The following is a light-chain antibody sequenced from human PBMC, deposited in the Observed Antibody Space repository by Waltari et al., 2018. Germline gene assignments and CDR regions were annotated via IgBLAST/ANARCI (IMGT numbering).Light chain of an antibody. CDR3: QQRRNWEFS. CDR1: QSINTY. Sequence: EIVLTQSPDTLSFSPGERATLSCRASQSINTYLPWYQQKPGQAPRLLIYDASKRATGVPARFSGSGSGTEFILSISSLEPEDFAIYYCQQRRNWEFSFGQGTKLEIK. CDR2: DAS. J-gene: IGKJ2*03. V-gene: IGKV3-11*01.